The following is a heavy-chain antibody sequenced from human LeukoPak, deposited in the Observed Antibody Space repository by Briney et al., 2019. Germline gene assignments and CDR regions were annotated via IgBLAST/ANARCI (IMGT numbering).Heavy chain of an antibody. CDR2: ISSSSSYI. J-gene: IGHJ4*02. CDR3: AKSFQFYGSGSYPFDY. Sequence: PGGSLRLSCAASGFTFSSYSMNWVRQAPGKGLEWVSSISSSSSYIYYADSVKGRFTISRDNAKNSLYLQMNSLRAEDTAVYYCAKSFQFYGSGSYPFDYWGQGTLVTVSS. CDR1: GFTFSSYS. V-gene: IGHV3-21*01. D-gene: IGHD3-10*01.